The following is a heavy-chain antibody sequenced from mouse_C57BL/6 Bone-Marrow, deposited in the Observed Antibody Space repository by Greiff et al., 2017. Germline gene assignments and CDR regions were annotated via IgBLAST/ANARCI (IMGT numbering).Heavy chain of an antibody. V-gene: IGHV14-4*01. CDR1: GFNIKDDY. CDR3: TTLGGYYFDY. J-gene: IGHJ2*01. CDR2: IDPENGDT. Sequence: EVQLQQSGAELVRPRASVKLSCTASGFNIKDDYMHWVKQRPEQGLEWIGWIDPENGDTEYASKFQGKATITADTSSNTAYLQLSSLTSEDTAVYYCTTLGGYYFDYWGQGTTLTVSS. D-gene: IGHD4-1*01.